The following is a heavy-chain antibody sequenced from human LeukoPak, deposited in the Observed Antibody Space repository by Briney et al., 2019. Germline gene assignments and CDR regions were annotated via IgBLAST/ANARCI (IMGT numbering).Heavy chain of an antibody. D-gene: IGHD5-18*01. V-gene: IGHV3-21*01. CDR2: ISSSRSYI. CDR3: ARHLSGVTGYTYGRGIDY. CDR1: GLPISRYT. J-gene: IGHJ4*02. Sequence: PRGSLTLSCAATGLPISRYTMSWHRRAPARGPEWVSSISSSRSYIYYTDSVKGRFTISRDNAKNSLYLQMNSLRAEDTAVYYCARHLSGVTGYTYGRGIDYWGQGTLVTVSS.